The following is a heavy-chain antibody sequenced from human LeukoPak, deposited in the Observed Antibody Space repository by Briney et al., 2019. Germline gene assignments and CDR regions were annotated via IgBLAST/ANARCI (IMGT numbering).Heavy chain of an antibody. V-gene: IGHV4-34*01. J-gene: IGHJ4*02. CDR2: INHSGST. Sequence: PSETLSLTCAVYGGSFSGYYWSWIRQPPGKGLEWIGEINHSGSTNYNPPPKSRVTISVDTSKNQFSLKLSSVTAADTAVYYCARGPHTGVNYYDSSGYYYWGQGTLVTVSS. CDR3: ARGPHTGVNYYDSSGYYY. D-gene: IGHD3-22*01. CDR1: GGSFSGYY.